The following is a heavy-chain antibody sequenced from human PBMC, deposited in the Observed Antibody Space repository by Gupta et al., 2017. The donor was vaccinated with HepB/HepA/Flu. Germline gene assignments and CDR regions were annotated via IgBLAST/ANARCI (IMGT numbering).Heavy chain of an antibody. V-gene: IGHV1-18*01. CDR2: MSAYDGNT. CDR1: GYPFTSYG. D-gene: IGHD1-20*01. Sequence: QVHLVQSGAEVQKPGDPVKVSCKASGYPFTSYGFSWVRPPPGEGLEWMGWMSAYDGNTKHEQKFQDRGTLTTATSMRTAYMEMRSLRSDDTAVYYCSRGITGNYWGQGTLVTVSS. CDR3: SRGITGNY. J-gene: IGHJ4*02.